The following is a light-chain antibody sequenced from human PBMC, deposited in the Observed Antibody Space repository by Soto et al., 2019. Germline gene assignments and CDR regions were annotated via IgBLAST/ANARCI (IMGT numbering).Light chain of an antibody. CDR1: SSDVGGYNY. CDR2: DVS. CDR3: GSYTSSSAWV. J-gene: IGLJ2*01. Sequence: QSALTQPASVSGSPGQSITISCTGTSSDVGGYNYVSWYQQHPGKAPKLMIYDVSNRPSGVSNRCSGSKSGNTASLTISGLQAEDEVHYYCGSYTSSSAWVFGGGTKLTVL. V-gene: IGLV2-14*01.